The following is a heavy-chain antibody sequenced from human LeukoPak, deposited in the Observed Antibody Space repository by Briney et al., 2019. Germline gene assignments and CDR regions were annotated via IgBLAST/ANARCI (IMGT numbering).Heavy chain of an antibody. Sequence: SETLSLTCTVSGYSISSGYYWGWIRQPPGKGLEWIGSIYHSGSTYYNPSLKSRVTISVDTSKNQFSLKLSSVTAADTAVYYCARSEWELLGQYYFDYWGQGTLVTVSS. CDR2: IYHSGST. D-gene: IGHD1-26*01. J-gene: IGHJ4*02. CDR3: ARSEWELLGQYYFDY. V-gene: IGHV4-38-2*02. CDR1: GYSISSGYY.